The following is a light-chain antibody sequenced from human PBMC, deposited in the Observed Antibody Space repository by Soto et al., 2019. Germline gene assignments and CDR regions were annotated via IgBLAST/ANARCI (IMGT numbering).Light chain of an antibody. CDR3: QQYYSFPRT. J-gene: IGKJ1*01. CDR1: QTISSW. Sequence: IQMTQSPSSLSASVGDRVTITCRASQTISSWLAWYQQKPGKAPELLIYAASTLQSGVPSRFSGSGSGTDFTLTISCLQSEDFATYYCQQYYSFPRTFGQGTKVDI. V-gene: IGKV1-8*01. CDR2: AAS.